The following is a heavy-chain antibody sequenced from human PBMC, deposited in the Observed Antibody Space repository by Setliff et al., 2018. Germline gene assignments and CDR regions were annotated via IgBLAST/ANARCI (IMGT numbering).Heavy chain of an antibody. J-gene: IGHJ4*02. CDR3: RFWSYVYKNDY. CDR1: GGSFSNYY. Sequence: SETLSLTCAVYGGSFSNYYWSWIRQPPGKGLEWLGEVSHSGSTNYNPSLKSRVTMSVDTSKRQFPLKLISVTAADTAVYYCRFWSYVYKNDYWAQGTLVTVSS. CDR2: VSHSGST. D-gene: IGHD3-16*01. V-gene: IGHV4-34*01.